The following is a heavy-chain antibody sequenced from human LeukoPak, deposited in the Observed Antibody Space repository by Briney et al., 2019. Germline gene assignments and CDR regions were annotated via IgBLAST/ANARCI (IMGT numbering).Heavy chain of an antibody. CDR3: ARDHSSSCQLLDY. J-gene: IGHJ4*02. D-gene: IGHD6-13*01. V-gene: IGHV1-18*01. CDR2: ISAYNGDT. CDR1: GYTFTTYG. Sequence: AASVKVSCKASGYTFTTYGVTWVRQAPRQGLEWMGWISAYNGDTMYAQKFQGRITMTTDTSTSTANMELRSLRSDDTAVYYCARDHSSSCQLLDYWGQGTLVTISS.